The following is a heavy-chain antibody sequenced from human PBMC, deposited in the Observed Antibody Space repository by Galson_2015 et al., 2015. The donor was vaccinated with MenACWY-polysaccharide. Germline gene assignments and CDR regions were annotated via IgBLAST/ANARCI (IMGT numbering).Heavy chain of an antibody. CDR1: GYKFSSYD. CDR2: MNPNSGNT. J-gene: IGHJ4*02. CDR3: TRIIARNHTLVDS. D-gene: IGHD1-14*01. Sequence: SVKVSCKASGYKFSSYDINWVRQASGQGLEWMGWMNPNSGNTGYAQRFQDRVAMTRDTATSTAYMELRMLRYDDTAVYYCTRIIARNHTLVDSWGQGTLVSVS. V-gene: IGHV1-8*01.